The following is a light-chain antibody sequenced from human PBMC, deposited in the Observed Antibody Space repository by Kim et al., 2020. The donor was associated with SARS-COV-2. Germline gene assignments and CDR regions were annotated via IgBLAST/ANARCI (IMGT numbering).Light chain of an antibody. V-gene: IGLV3-19*01. CDR3: NSRDSSDHWV. CDR2: GQK. Sequence: SVALGQTDRITCQGDSLSTYSASWYQQKAGQAPVFVMYGQKRPPWIPGRFACSSSGTTASLTITGAQAEDEAGYYCNSRDSSDHWVFGGGTKLTVL. J-gene: IGLJ3*02. CDR1: SLSTYS.